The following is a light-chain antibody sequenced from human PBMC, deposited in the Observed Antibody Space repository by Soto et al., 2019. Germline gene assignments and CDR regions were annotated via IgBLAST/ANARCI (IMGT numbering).Light chain of an antibody. Sequence: DIQLTQSPSFLSASVGDRVTIPCRASQGISTFLAWNQQKPGKAPKLLIYAASTLQSGVPSRFSGSGSGTEFTLTISRLQPEDFATYYCQQVKSYPWTFGRGTKVEFK. CDR3: QQVKSYPWT. J-gene: IGKJ1*01. CDR1: QGISTF. V-gene: IGKV1-9*01. CDR2: AAS.